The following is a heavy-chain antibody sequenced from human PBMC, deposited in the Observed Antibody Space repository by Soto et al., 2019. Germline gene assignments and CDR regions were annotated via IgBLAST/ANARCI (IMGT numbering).Heavy chain of an antibody. V-gene: IGHV2-5*02. D-gene: IGHD3-22*01. CDR3: AHILLHIVVIGYWGSYDLDV. J-gene: IGHJ6*02. Sequence: QITLKESGPTLVKPTQTLTLTCTFSGFSLSTSGEGVGWIRQPPGKALECLALIYWDDDRRYSPSLKSRLTLTKYYPINQVVLTVTNMDPLDTATYSCAHILLHIVVIGYWGSYDLDVLGRGTTVTVSS. CDR2: IYWDDDR. CDR1: GFSLSTSGEG.